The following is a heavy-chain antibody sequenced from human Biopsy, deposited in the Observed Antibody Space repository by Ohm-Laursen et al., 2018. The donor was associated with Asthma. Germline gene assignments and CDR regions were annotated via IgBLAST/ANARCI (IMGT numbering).Heavy chain of an antibody. CDR2: IYHLGNA. CDR1: GGSISVSNW. CDR3: ARIPRRSGSYFVDY. Sequence: SDTLSLTCDVSGGSISVSNWWSWVRQPPGRGLEWIGQIYHLGNANYNPSLKSRVTMSVGKSKNQFSLRLSSVTAADTAMYYCARIPRRSGSYFVDYWGQGTLVTVSS. V-gene: IGHV4-4*02. D-gene: IGHD3-22*01. J-gene: IGHJ4*02.